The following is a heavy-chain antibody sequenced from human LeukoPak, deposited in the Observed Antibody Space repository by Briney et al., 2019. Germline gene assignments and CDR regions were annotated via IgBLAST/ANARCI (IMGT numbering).Heavy chain of an antibody. CDR3: TRHNYDRSGYAAFDI. V-gene: IGHV3-73*01. J-gene: IGHJ3*02. D-gene: IGHD3-22*01. CDR1: GFTFSGSD. Sequence: GGSLRLSCAASGFTFSGSDIHWVRKASGKGLEWVGQIRSKTNNYATADAASVKGRFTFSRDDSKNTAYIQMNSLKTEDTAVYYCTRHNYDRSGYAAFDIWGQGTMVTVSS. CDR2: IRSKTNNYAT.